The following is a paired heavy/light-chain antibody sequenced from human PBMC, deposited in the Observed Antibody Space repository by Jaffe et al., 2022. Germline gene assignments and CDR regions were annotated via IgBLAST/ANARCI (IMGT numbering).Light chain of an antibody. CDR2: GTS. CDR3: HQYGPSPRT. CDR1: QTISSTY. V-gene: IGKV3-20*01. J-gene: IGKJ4*01. Sequence: EIVLTQSPGTLSLSPGERGTLSCRASQTISSTYLAWYQQKPGQAPRLLIYGTSNRATGIPDRFSGSGSGTDFTLTINRLEPEDFAVYYCHQYGPSPRTFGGGTKVEI.
Heavy chain of an antibody. CDR2: MNPNSGDS. D-gene: IGHD3-3*01. CDR1: GYTFTVYN. CDR3: SRGAMFFGAPAMDV. J-gene: IGHJ6*03. V-gene: IGHV1-8*01. Sequence: QVQLVQSGAEVKKPGASVKVSCKASGYTFTVYNINWVRQATGQGLEWMGWMNPNSGDSVIAQKFRGRVTMTRSTSITTAYMELSSLRSEDTAVYYCSRGAMFFGAPAMDVWGEGTTVSVSS.